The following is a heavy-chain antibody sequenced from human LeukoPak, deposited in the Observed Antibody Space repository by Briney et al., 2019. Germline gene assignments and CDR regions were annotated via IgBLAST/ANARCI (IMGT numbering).Heavy chain of an antibody. Sequence: GGSLRLSCAASGFTFSSYGMHWVRQAPGKGLEWVAVIRFDESHRYYADPVKGRFTISRDNSKNTLFLQMNSLRAEDTALYYCARWDIPTADIDYWGQGTLVTVSS. CDR1: GFTFSSYG. J-gene: IGHJ4*02. CDR2: IRFDESHR. CDR3: ARWDIPTADIDY. D-gene: IGHD6-13*01. V-gene: IGHV3-33*01.